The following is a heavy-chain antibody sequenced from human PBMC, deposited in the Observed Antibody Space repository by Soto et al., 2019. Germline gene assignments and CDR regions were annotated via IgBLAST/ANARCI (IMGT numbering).Heavy chain of an antibody. CDR2: IIPIFGTA. CDR3: ARDYDSSGLPGP. D-gene: IGHD3-22*01. Sequence: GASVKVSCKASGGTFSSYAISWVRQAPGQGLEWMGGIIPIFGTANYAQKFQGRVTITADESTSTAYMELSSLRSEDTAVYYCARDYDSSGLPGPWGQGXLVTVYS. CDR1: GGTFSSYA. V-gene: IGHV1-69*13. J-gene: IGHJ5*02.